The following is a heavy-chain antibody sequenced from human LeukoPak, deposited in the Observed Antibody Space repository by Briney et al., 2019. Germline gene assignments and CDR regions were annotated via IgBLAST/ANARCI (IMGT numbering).Heavy chain of an antibody. J-gene: IGHJ3*02. D-gene: IGHD6-6*01. Sequence: LSETLSLTCTVSGGSISSGGYYWSWIRQHPGKGLEWIGYIYYSGSTYYNPSLKSRVTISVDTSKNQFSLKLSSVTAADTAVYYCARDLSIAARRAFDIWGQGTMVTVSS. CDR2: IYYSGST. CDR3: ARDLSIAARRAFDI. V-gene: IGHV4-30-4*08. CDR1: GGSISSGGYY.